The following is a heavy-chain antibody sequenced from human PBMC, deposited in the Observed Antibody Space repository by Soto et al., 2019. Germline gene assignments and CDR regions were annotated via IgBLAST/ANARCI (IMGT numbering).Heavy chain of an antibody. J-gene: IGHJ4*02. D-gene: IGHD6-13*01. CDR1: GGSISSSSYY. CDR3: ARHVAPIAAAGYFDY. CDR2: IYYSGST. V-gene: IGHV4-39*01. Sequence: PSETLSLTCTVSGGSISSSSYYWGWIRQPPGKGLEWIGSIYYSGSTYYNPSLKSRVTISVDTSKNQFSLKLSSVTAADTAVYYCARHVAPIAAAGYFDYWGQGTLVTVSS.